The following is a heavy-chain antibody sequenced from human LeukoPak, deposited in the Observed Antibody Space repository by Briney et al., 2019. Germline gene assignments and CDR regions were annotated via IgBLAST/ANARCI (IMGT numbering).Heavy chain of an antibody. D-gene: IGHD3-10*01. J-gene: IGHJ4*02. CDR1: GFSLSTSGVG. V-gene: IGHV2-5*02. Sequence: KESGPTLVKPTQTLTLTCTFSGFSLSTSGVGVGWIRQPPGKALEWFAINYWDDDKRYSPSLKSRVTIAKDTSKNQVVLTMANMDPVDTATYYCARSGGDFGSGTNFDYWGQGTLVTVPS. CDR3: ARSGGDFGSGTNFDY. CDR2: NYWDDDK.